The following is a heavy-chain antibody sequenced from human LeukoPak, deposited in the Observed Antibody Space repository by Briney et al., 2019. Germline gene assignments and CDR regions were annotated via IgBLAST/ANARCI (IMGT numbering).Heavy chain of an antibody. Sequence: GGSLRLSCAASGFTFSSYWMHWVRQAPGKGLVWVSRINNDGSSTTYADSVKGRFTISRDNSKNTLYLQMGSLRAEDMAVYYCARDHGNNWNYGYYYYMDVWGKGTTVTVSS. CDR2: INNDGSST. D-gene: IGHD1-7*01. CDR3: ARDHGNNWNYGYYYYMDV. V-gene: IGHV3-74*01. CDR1: GFTFSSYW. J-gene: IGHJ6*03.